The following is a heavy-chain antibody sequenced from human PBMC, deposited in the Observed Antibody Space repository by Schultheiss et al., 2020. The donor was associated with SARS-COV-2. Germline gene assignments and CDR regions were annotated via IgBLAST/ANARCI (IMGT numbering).Heavy chain of an antibody. J-gene: IGHJ6*03. CDR2: ISYDGSNK. D-gene: IGHD2-2*01. V-gene: IGHV3-30*07. CDR1: GFTFSSYA. Sequence: GGSLRLSCAASGFTFSSYAMHWVRQAPGKGLEWVAVISYDGSNKYYADSVKGRFTISRDNAKNSLYLQMNSLRAEDTAVYYCAKDGGDIVVVPAATYYHYYMDVWGKGTTVTVSS. CDR3: AKDGGDIVVVPAATYYHYYMDV.